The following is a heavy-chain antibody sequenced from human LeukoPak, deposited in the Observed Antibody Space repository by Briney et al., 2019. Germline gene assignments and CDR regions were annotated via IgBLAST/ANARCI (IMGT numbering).Heavy chain of an antibody. J-gene: IGHJ4*02. CDR1: GFTFSSYE. CDR3: AGDEPTDAEY. CDR2: ISPSGRTM. D-gene: IGHD4-11*01. Sequence: PGGSLRLSCAASGFTFSSYEMNWVRQAPGKGLEWISDISPSGRTMSYADSVKGRFTISRDNAKNSLYLQMNSLRDEDTAVYYCAGDEPTDAEYWGQGTLVTVSS. V-gene: IGHV3-48*03.